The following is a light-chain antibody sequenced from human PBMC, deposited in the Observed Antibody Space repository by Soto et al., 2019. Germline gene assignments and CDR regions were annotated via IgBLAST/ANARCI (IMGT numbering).Light chain of an antibody. CDR3: QQYESTPPT. CDR1: QSVLYSSNNKNY. V-gene: IGKV4-1*01. CDR2: WAS. Sequence: DIVMTQSPDSLAVSLGERATINCKSSQSVLYSSNNKNYLXWYQQRPGQPPKLLIYWASTRESGVPDRFXXXXXXXXXXLTITSLQAEDVAVYYCQQYESTPPTFGQGTKLEIK. J-gene: IGKJ2*01.